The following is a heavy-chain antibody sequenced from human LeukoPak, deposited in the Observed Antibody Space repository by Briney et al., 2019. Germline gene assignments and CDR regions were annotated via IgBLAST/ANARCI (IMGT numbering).Heavy chain of an antibody. CDR3: ARDRQRLVRWDNWFDP. CDR2: IYTSGST. CDR1: GGSISSYY. V-gene: IGHV4-4*07. Sequence: ASETLSLTCTVSGGSISSYYWSWIRQPAGKGLEWIGRIYTSGSTNYNPSLKSRVTMSVDTSKNQFSLKLSSVTAADTAVYYCARDRQRLVRWDNWFDPWGQGTLVTVSS. D-gene: IGHD6-19*01. J-gene: IGHJ5*02.